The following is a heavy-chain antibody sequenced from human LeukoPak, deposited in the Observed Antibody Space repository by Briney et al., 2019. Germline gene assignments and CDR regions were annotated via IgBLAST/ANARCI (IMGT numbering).Heavy chain of an antibody. CDR3: ARESPYYYYYMDV. CDR2: INTNTGNP. CDR1: GYSFTSYP. J-gene: IGHJ6*03. V-gene: IGHV7-4-1*02. Sequence: ASVKVSCTASGYSFTSYPMNWVRQAPGQGLEWMGWINTNTGNPTYAQGFTGRFVFSLDTSDSTAYLQISSPKAEDTAVYYCARESPYYYYYMDVWGKGTTVTVSS.